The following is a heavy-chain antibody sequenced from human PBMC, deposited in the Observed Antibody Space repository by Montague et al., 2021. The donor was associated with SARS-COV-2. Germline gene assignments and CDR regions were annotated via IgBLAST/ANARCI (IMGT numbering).Heavy chain of an antibody. J-gene: IGHJ4*02. CDR3: ARVISAVAGANFYFDY. V-gene: IGHV4-38-2*02. Sequence: LSLTCTVSGGSISSGSYWGWIRQPPGKGLEWIGTSDHSGITYYSPSLKSRVTISLDTSKNQFSLNLDSVTASDTAMYYCARVISAVAGANFYFDYWGQGTLVTVSS. CDR2: SDHSGIT. CDR1: GGSISSGSY. D-gene: IGHD4/OR15-4a*01.